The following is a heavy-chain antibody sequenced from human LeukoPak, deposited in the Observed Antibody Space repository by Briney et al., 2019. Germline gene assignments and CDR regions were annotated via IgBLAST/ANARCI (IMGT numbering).Heavy chain of an antibody. Sequence: SCAASGFTFSSYAISWVRQAPGQGLEWMGGIIPIFGTANYAQKFQGRVTITADESTSTAYMELSSLRSEDTAVYYCARGSYAVVEWYHMDVWGKGTTVTVSS. CDR3: ARGSYAVVEWYHMDV. CDR1: GFTFSSYA. CDR2: IIPIFGTA. J-gene: IGHJ6*03. V-gene: IGHV1-69*01. D-gene: IGHD3-3*01.